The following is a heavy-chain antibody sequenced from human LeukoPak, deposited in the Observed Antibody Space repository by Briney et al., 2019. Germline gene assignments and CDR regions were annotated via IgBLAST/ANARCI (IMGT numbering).Heavy chain of an antibody. CDR2: IYSGGRT. V-gene: IGHV3-53*01. J-gene: IGHJ4*02. CDR1: GFIVSSKY. CDR3: AKASSGWYSYFDY. Sequence: GGSLRLSCAASGFIVSSKYMSWVRQAPGMGLEWVSIIYSGGRTYYADSVRGRFTISRDNSKNTLYLQMNSLRAEDTAVYYCAKASSGWYSYFDYWGQGTLVTVSS. D-gene: IGHD6-19*01.